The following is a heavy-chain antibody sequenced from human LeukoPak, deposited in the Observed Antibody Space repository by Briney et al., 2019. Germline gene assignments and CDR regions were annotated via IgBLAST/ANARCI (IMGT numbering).Heavy chain of an antibody. CDR1: GFTFSNAW. Sequence: GGSLRLSCAASGFTFSNAWMSWVRQAPGKGLEWVGRIKSKTDGGTTDYAAPVKGRFTISRDDSKNTLYLQMNSLKTEDTAVYYCTTAAKARLQVYYFDYWGQGTLVTVSS. CDR3: TTAAKARLQVYYFDY. J-gene: IGHJ4*02. V-gene: IGHV3-15*01. CDR2: IKSKTDGGTT. D-gene: IGHD3-16*01.